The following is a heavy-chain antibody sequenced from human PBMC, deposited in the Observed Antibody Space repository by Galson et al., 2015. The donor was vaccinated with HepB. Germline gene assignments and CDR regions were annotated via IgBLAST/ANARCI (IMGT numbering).Heavy chain of an antibody. CDR3: AKVGYDSSGYYSDYYYYMDV. CDR1: GFTFSSYG. J-gene: IGHJ6*03. D-gene: IGHD3-22*01. CDR2: ISYDGSNK. Sequence: SLRLSCAASGFTFSSYGMHWVRQAPGKGLEWVAVISYDGSNKYYADSVKGRFTISRDNSKNTLYLQMNSLRAEDTAVYYCAKVGYDSSGYYSDYYYYMDVWGKGTTVTVSS. V-gene: IGHV3-30*18.